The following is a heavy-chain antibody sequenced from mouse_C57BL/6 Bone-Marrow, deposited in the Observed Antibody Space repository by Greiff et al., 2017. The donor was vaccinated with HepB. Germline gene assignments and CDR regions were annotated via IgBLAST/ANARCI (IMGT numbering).Heavy chain of an antibody. J-gene: IGHJ2*01. V-gene: IGHV5-2*01. CDR2: IKSDGGST. CDR3: ARRGLLCSYFDY. CDR1: EYEFPSHD. D-gene: IGHD2-1*01. Sequence: EVMLVESGGGLVQPGESLKLSCESNEYEFPSHDMSWVRKTPEKRLELVAAIKSDGGSTYYPDTMEIRFIISRDNTTKTLYLQMSSLRSEDTALYYCARRGLLCSYFDYWGQGTTLTVSS.